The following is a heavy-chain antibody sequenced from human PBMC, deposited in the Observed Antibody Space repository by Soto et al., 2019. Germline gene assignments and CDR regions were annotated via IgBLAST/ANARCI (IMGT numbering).Heavy chain of an antibody. CDR2: ISSSGSII. J-gene: IGHJ4*02. CDR3: ARDIGYYDSSGYFHY. D-gene: IGHD3-22*01. V-gene: IGHV3-11*01. Sequence: GGSLRLSCAASGFTFSDYYMSWIRQAPGKGLEWVSYISSSGSIIYYADSVKGRFTISRDNAKNSLYLQMNSLRAEDTAVYYCARDIGYYDSSGYFHYWGQGTLAAVSS. CDR1: GFTFSDYY.